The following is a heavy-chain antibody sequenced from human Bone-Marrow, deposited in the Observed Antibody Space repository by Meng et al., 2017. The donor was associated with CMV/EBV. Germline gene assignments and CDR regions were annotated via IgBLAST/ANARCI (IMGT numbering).Heavy chain of an antibody. V-gene: IGHV3-21*01. CDR1: GFTFSSYS. D-gene: IGHD3-10*01. Sequence: GESLKISCAASGFTFSSYSMNWVRQAPGKGLEWVSSISSSSSYIYYADSVKGRFTISRDNAKNSLYLQMNSLRAEDTAVYYCARDFRIEARFDYWGQGTVATVPS. CDR2: ISSSSSYI. CDR3: ARDFRIEARFDY. J-gene: IGHJ4*02.